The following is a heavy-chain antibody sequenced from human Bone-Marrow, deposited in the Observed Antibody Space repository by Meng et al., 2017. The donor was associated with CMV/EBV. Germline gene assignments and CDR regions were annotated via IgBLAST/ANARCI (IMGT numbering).Heavy chain of an antibody. CDR3: AREYSSSWTRGYYYYYGMDV. CDR1: GFTFSSYA. J-gene: IGHJ6*02. V-gene: IGHV3-30*04. Sequence: GGSLRLSCAASGFTFSSYAMHWVRQAPGKGLEWVAVISYDGSNKYYADSVKGRFTISRDNSKNTLYLQMNSLRAEDTAVYYCAREYSSSWTRGYYYYYGMDVWGQGTTVTVSS. D-gene: IGHD6-13*01. CDR2: ISYDGSNK.